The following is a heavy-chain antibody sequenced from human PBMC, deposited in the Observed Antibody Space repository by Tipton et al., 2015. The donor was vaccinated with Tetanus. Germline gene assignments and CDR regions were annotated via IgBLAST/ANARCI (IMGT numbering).Heavy chain of an antibody. CDR2: LNPKSGSA. J-gene: IGHJ6*02. CDR1: GYTFTSYG. D-gene: IGHD2-2*01. V-gene: IGHV1-8*01. Sequence: QSGPEVKKPGASVKVSCKASGYTFTSYGFNWVRKAAGRGFEWMGWLNPKSGSAAYAPRFQGRVTMTTNTSITTAFMEVTSLTYEDTAVYYCASGSSIRHGLDVWGHGTSVTVSS. CDR3: ASGSSIRHGLDV.